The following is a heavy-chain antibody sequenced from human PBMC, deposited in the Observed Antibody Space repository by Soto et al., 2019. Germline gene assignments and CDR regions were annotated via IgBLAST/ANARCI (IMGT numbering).Heavy chain of an antibody. CDR2: ISAFNGNT. CDR3: ASSSRYCSSDSCQRMDV. CDR1: GYTFTSHA. Sequence: GASVKVSCKASGYTFTSHAITWVRQAPGQGLEWMGWISAFNGNTNYAQNLQGRVTMTTDTSTSTAYMELRSLRSDDTAVYYCASSSRYCSSDSCQRMDVWGKGTTVTVSS. J-gene: IGHJ6*03. V-gene: IGHV1-18*01. D-gene: IGHD2-2*01.